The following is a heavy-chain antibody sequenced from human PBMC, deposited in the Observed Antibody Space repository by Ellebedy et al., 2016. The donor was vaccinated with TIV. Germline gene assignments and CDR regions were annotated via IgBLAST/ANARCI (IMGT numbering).Heavy chain of an antibody. CDR3: AKDDHRIALPVKADY. CDR2: IRYDGSNQ. D-gene: IGHD6-13*01. CDR1: GFTFSSYG. Sequence: GESLKISCAASGFTFSSYGMHWVRQAPGKGLEWVAFIRYDGSNQYYADSVKGRFTISRDNSKNTLYLQMNSLRPDDTAVYYCAKDDHRIALPVKADYWGQGTLVTVSS. J-gene: IGHJ4*02. V-gene: IGHV3-30*02.